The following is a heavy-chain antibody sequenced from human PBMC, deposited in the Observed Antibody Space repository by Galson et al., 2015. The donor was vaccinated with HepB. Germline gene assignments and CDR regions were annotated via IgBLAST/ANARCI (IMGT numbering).Heavy chain of an antibody. Sequence: KGLEWVAGSNWNGGNTGYADSVKGRFTISRDDAKNSLQLQMNSLRAEDTALYYCARAGDSSGWDFEYWGQGTLVTVSS. D-gene: IGHD6-19*01. J-gene: IGHJ4*02. V-gene: IGHV3-20*03. CDR2: SNWNGGNT. CDR3: ARAGDSSGWDFEY.